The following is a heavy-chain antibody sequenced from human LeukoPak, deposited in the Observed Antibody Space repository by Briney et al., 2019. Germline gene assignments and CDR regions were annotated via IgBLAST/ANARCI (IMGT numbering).Heavy chain of an antibody. CDR1: GFTFDSYA. Sequence: GGSLRLSCEASGFTFDSYAIHWVRQAPGKGLDWVAVISEGGNNKYHADSVKGRFTISRDNSKNTLYLQVNSLRAEDTAVYFCARGYINYVDYWGQGTLVTVSS. D-gene: IGHD5-24*01. J-gene: IGHJ4*02. CDR2: ISEGGNNK. V-gene: IGHV3-30-3*01. CDR3: ARGYINYVDY.